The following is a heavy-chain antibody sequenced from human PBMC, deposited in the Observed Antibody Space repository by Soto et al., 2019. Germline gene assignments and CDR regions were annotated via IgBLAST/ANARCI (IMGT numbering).Heavy chain of an antibody. D-gene: IGHD6-19*01. J-gene: IGHJ4*02. Sequence: QVQLQQWGAGLLKPSETPSLTCAVYGGSFSGYYWSWIRQPPGKGLEWIGEINHSGSTNYNPSLKSRVTISVDTSKNQFSLKLSSVTAADTAVYYCARAPAVAGRAGLDYWGQGTLVTVSS. CDR2: INHSGST. V-gene: IGHV4-34*01. CDR3: ARAPAVAGRAGLDY. CDR1: GGSFSGYY.